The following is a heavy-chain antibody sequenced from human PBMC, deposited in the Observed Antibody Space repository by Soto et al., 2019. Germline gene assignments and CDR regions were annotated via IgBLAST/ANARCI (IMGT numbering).Heavy chain of an antibody. CDR1: GFRFSTNG. J-gene: IGHJ6*02. D-gene: IGHD2-2*01. V-gene: IGHV3-30*03. CDR3: ARETCLTTSCFLDV. Sequence: QVQPVESGGGVVQPGRSLRLSCAASGFRFSTNGMHWVRQAPGKGLEWMAVISYDGSDLYYADAVKGRFTISRDNSQNTLYVQMNRLRPEDTAVYFCARETCLTTSCFLDVWGQGTTVTVSS. CDR2: ISYDGSDL.